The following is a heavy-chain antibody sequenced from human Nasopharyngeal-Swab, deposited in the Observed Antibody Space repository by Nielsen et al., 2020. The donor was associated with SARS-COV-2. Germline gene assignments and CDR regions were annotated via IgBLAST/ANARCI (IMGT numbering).Heavy chain of an antibody. CDR2: LIPILGLA. J-gene: IGHJ6*02. CDR3: AGELVGYCNGGSCYPYYYYGMDV. D-gene: IGHD2-15*01. CDR1: AGTISSYA. Sequence: SVKNTCKASAGTISSYAISWVRQTTGQGLEWMEWLIPILGLANYAQKFPGRVTITANKSTSTAYMELSSLRSEDTAVYYCAGELVGYCNGGSCYPYYYYGMDVWGQGTTVTVSS. V-gene: IGHV1-69*10.